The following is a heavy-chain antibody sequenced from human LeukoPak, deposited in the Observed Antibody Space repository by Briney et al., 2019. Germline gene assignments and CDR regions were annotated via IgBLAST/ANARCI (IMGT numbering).Heavy chain of an antibody. V-gene: IGHV3-73*01. CDR1: GFTISSNY. CDR3: TRESVV. CDR2: IRSKANSYAT. Sequence: GGSLRLSCAASGFTISSNYMNWVRQASGKGLEWVGRIRSKANSYATAYAASVKGRFTISRDDSKNTAYLQMNSLKTEDTAVYYCTRESVVWGQGTTVTVSS. J-gene: IGHJ6*02.